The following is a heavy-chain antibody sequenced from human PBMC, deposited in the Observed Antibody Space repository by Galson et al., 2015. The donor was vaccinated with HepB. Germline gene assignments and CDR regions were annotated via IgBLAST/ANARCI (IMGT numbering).Heavy chain of an antibody. D-gene: IGHD3-3*01. CDR3: VKDSIYSFDC. V-gene: IGHV3-64D*06. J-gene: IGHJ4*02. CDR1: GFIFSDYA. Sequence: SLRLSCAASGFIFSDYAMFWVRQAPGKGLEYVSVISIKGDAAYYADSVKGRFTISRDNSKNTLSLQMSGLRTEDTAVYYCVKDSIYSFDCWGQGTLVPVSP. CDR2: ISIKGDAA.